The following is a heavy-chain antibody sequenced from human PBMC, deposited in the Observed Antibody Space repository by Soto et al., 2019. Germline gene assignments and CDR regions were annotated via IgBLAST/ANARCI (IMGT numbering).Heavy chain of an antibody. CDR3: ARDFSLARALAV. CDR2: ISSRSGTI. CDR1: GLTFSNFG. V-gene: IGHV3-48*02. D-gene: IGHD1-26*01. J-gene: IGHJ6*02. Sequence: EGPLVESGGDLVQPGGSLRLSCAVSGLTFSNFGMVWVRQAPGKGLEWVSYISSRSGTIYYADSVKGRFTVSRDNARDLLLMQLNTLSDEDTAVYYCARDFSLARALAVWAQVPTVTVSS.